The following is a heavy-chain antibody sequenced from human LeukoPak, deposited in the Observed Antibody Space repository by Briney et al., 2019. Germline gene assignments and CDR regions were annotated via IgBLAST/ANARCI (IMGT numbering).Heavy chain of an antibody. Sequence: GGSLRLSCAASGFTFSSYSMNWVRQAPGKGLEWVSSISSSSSYIYYADSVKGRFTISRDNAKNSLYLQMNSLRAEDTAVYHCARDVLTGYYKSPAEGPRGQGTLVTVSS. CDR2: ISSSSSYI. D-gene: IGHD3-9*01. CDR1: GFTFSSYS. J-gene: IGHJ5*02. V-gene: IGHV3-21*01. CDR3: ARDVLTGYYKSPAEGP.